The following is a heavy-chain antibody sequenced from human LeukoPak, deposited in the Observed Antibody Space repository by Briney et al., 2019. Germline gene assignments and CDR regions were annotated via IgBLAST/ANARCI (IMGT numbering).Heavy chain of an antibody. CDR3: ARIRDYVWGSYRYFDY. Sequence: ASVKVSCKASGYTFTGYYMHWVRQAPGQGLEWMGRINPNSGGTNYAQKFQGRVTMTRDTSISTAYMELSRLRSDDTAVYYCARIRDYVWGSYRYFDYWGQGTLVTVSS. CDR2: INPNSGGT. J-gene: IGHJ4*02. D-gene: IGHD3-16*02. V-gene: IGHV1-2*06. CDR1: GYTFTGYY.